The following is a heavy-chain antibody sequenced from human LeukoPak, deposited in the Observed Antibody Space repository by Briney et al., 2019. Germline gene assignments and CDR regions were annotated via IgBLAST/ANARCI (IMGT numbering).Heavy chain of an antibody. V-gene: IGHV3-7*01. D-gene: IGHD3-3*01. CDR2: IKPDGSQK. CDR1: GFTFSNYG. Sequence: GGPLTLSCAASGFTFSNYGMHWVRQAPGKGLEWVASIKPDGSQKDYVDSVKGRFTSSRDNGKNSLYLQLQSLRAEDTAVYYCATDRGFASFDYWGQGTLVTVSS. J-gene: IGHJ4*02. CDR3: ATDRGFASFDY.